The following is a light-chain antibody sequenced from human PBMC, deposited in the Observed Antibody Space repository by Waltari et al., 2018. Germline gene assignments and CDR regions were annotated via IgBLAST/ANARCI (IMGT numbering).Light chain of an antibody. CDR1: RTLSYTSKIRTY. V-gene: IGKV4-1*01. Sequence: DIVMTQSPNSLPVALGERATISCKSSRTLSYTSKIRTYLGWYQQKRGQPPKLLIYWASTRECGVPARFSGSGSGTDFTLTISSLQAEYVAVYYCQQYYTTPFTFGPGTKVEIK. CDR3: QQYYTTPFT. CDR2: WAS. J-gene: IGKJ3*01.